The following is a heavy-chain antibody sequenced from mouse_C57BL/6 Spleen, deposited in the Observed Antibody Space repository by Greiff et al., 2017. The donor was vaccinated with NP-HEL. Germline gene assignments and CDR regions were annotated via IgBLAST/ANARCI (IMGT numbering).Heavy chain of an antibody. V-gene: IGHV1-69*01. CDR3: ATYYDYDDVYAMDY. D-gene: IGHD2-4*01. CDR2: IDPSDSYT. J-gene: IGHJ4*01. Sequence: QVQLKQPGAELVMPGASVKLSCKASGYTFTSYWMHWVKQRPGQGLEWIGEIDPSDSYTNYNQKFKGKSTLTVDKSSSTAYMQLSSLTSEDSAVYYCATYYDYDDVYAMDYWGQGTSVTVSS. CDR1: GYTFTSYW.